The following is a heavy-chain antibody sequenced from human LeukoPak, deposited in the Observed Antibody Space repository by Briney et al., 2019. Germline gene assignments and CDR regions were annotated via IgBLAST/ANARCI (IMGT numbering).Heavy chain of an antibody. CDR2: ISGSGGGT. V-gene: IGHV3-23*01. Sequence: GGSLRLSCAASGFTFSTYAMSWVRQAAGKGLEWVSLISGSGGGTYYADSVKGRFTISRDNSNNTPYLQMNSLRAEDTAVYYCAKDLYCSSTSCYMDVWGKGTTVTVSS. J-gene: IGHJ6*03. CDR3: AKDLYCSSTSCYMDV. CDR1: GFTFSTYA. D-gene: IGHD2-2*01.